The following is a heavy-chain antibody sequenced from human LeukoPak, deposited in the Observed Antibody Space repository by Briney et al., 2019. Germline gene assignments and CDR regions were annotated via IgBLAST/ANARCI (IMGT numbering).Heavy chain of an antibody. J-gene: IGHJ4*02. Sequence: ASVKVFCKASGYTFTSYDINWVRQATGQGLEWMGWMNPNSGNTGYAQKFQGRVTMTRNTSISTAYMELSSLRSEDTAVYYCATLPVYSGSFAVDYWGQGTLVTVSS. D-gene: IGHD1-26*01. CDR1: GYTFTSYD. V-gene: IGHV1-8*02. CDR2: MNPNSGNT. CDR3: ATLPVYSGSFAVDY.